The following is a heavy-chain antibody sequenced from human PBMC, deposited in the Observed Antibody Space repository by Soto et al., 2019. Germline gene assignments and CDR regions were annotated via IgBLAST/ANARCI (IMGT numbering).Heavy chain of an antibody. D-gene: IGHD3-3*01. CDR2: ISGSGGST. CDR3: AKDFYDFWSGYPGGELIVY. J-gene: IGHJ4*02. CDR1: GFTFSSYA. Sequence: GGSLRLSCAASGFTFSSYAMSWVRQAPGKGLEWVSAISGSGGSTYYADSVKGRFTISRDNSKNRLYLQMNSLRAEDTAVYYCAKDFYDFWSGYPGGELIVYWGQGTLVTVSS. V-gene: IGHV3-23*01.